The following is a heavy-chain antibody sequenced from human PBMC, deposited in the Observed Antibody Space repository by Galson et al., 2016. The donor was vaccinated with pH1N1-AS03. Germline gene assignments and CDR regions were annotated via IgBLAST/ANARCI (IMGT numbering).Heavy chain of an antibody. CDR2: ISSDGDT. J-gene: IGHJ6*02. CDR1: GFTFSSYS. V-gene: IGHV3-64*02. CDR3: AREAEHYYYALDA. Sequence: SLRLSCAASGFTFSSYSIHWVRQAPGKGLEYVSAISSDGDTHYTDSVKGRFTISRDKSKNTVYLQMGSLRPEDVAVYYCAREAEHYYYALDAWGQGTTVTVSS.